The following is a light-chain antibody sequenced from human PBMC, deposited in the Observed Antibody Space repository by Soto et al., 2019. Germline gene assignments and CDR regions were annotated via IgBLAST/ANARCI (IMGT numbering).Light chain of an antibody. Sequence: DIQMTQSPSSLSASVGDRVTITCRASQSISGYLNWYQQKPGKAPKLLIYAASSLQSGVPSRFSGNGSGTEFTLTISSLEPEDFAVYYCQQRSNWPPITFGQGTRLEI. J-gene: IGKJ5*01. CDR1: QSISGY. CDR2: AAS. CDR3: QQRSNWPPIT. V-gene: IGKV1-39*01.